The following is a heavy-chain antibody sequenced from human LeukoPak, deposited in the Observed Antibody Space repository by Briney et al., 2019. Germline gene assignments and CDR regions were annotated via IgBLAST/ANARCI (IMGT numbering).Heavy chain of an antibody. V-gene: IGHV4-39*01. CDR2: IYYSGST. J-gene: IGHJ6*03. CDR1: GGSISSSSYY. Sequence: SGTLSLTCTVSGGSISSSSYYWGWIRQPPGKGLEWIGSIYYSGSTYYNPSLKSRVTISVDTSKNQFSLKLSSVTAADTAVYYCARGGGVVVVVAATASLYSSYMDVWGKGTTVTVSS. D-gene: IGHD2-15*01. CDR3: ARGGGVVVVVAATASLYSSYMDV.